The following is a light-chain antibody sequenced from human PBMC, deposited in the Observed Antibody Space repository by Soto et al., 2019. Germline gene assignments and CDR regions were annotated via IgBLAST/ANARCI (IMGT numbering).Light chain of an antibody. CDR3: QQANSFPPT. V-gene: IGKV1-12*01. Sequence: DIQITQSPSSVSASVGDRVTITRRASQGISIWLAWYQQKPGKAPKLLISAASSLQSGVPSRFSGSGSGTDFTLTINSLQPEDFATYYCQQANSFPPTLGQGTKVDIK. J-gene: IGKJ1*01. CDR2: AAS. CDR1: QGISIW.